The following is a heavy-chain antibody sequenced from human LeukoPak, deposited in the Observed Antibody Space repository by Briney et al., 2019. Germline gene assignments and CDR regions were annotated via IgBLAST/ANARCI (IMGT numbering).Heavy chain of an antibody. V-gene: IGHV4-34*01. J-gene: IGHJ4*02. D-gene: IGHD6-13*01. Sequence: KPSETLSLTCAVYGGSFSGYYWSWIRQPPGKGLEWIGEINHSGSTNYNPSLKSRVTISVDTSKNQFSLKLSSMTAADTAVYYCARGRRIAAADSYYFDYWGQGTLVTVSS. CDR1: GGSFSGYY. CDR2: INHSGST. CDR3: ARGRRIAAADSYYFDY.